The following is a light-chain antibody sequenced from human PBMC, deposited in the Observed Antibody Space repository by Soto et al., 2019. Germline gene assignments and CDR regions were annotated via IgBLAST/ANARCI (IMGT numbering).Light chain of an antibody. CDR2: GNS. V-gene: IGLV1-40*01. CDR1: SSNIGAGYD. CDR3: QSYDSSLSGYV. Sequence: QSVLTQPPSVSGAPGQGVTISCTGRSSNIGAGYDVHWYQPLPGTAPKLLIYGNSNRPSGVPDRFSGSKSGTSASLAITGLQAEDVADYYCQSYDSSLSGYVFGTGTKLTVL. J-gene: IGLJ1*01.